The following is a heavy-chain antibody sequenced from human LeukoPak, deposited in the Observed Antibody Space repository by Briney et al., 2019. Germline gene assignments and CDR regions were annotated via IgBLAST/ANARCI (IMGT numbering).Heavy chain of an antibody. CDR2: INYSGST. CDR1: GGSVSSSTYF. Sequence: PETLSLTCTVSGGSVSSSTYFWNWIRQPPGKGLEWIVNINYSGSTYYNPSLNSRVTISVDTSKDQFSLKLTSVTAADTAVYYCARELAAAGLLDIWGQGTMVTVSS. V-gene: IGHV4-39*07. CDR3: ARELAAAGLLDI. J-gene: IGHJ3*02. D-gene: IGHD6-13*01.